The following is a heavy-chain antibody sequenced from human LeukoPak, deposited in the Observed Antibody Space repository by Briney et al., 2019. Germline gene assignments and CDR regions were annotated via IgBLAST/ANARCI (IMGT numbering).Heavy chain of an antibody. CDR3: ARLDAYSSSSNYYYYMDV. Sequence: SETLSLTCAVYGESFSGYCWSWIRQPPGKGLEWIGEINHSGSTNYNPSLKSRVTISVDTSKTQFSLKLSSVTAADTAVYYCARLDAYSSSSNYYYYMDVWGKGTTVTVSS. V-gene: IGHV4-34*01. CDR1: GESFSGYC. J-gene: IGHJ6*03. CDR2: INHSGST. D-gene: IGHD6-6*01.